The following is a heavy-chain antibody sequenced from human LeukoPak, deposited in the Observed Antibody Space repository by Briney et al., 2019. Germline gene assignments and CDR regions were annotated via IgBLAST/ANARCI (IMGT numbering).Heavy chain of an antibody. J-gene: IGHJ6*03. CDR2: IKHDGSED. D-gene: IGHD4-17*01. CDR3: ARVRMGYGDYVGYYYMDV. CDR1: GFTFSNYW. V-gene: IGHV3-7*01. Sequence: GGSLKLSCAASGFTFSNYWMTWVRQAPGKGLEWVANIKHDGSEDYYLDSVKGRFTISRDNAKSSMWLQMNSLGAEDTAVYYCARVRMGYGDYVGYYYMDVWGKGTTVTVSS.